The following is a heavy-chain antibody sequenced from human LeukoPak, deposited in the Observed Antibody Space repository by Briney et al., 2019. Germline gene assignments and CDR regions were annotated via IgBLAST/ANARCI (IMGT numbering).Heavy chain of an antibody. CDR1: GFTVSSNY. CDR2: IYSGGST. J-gene: IGHJ4*02. Sequence: RGSLRLSCAASGFTVSSNYMSWIRQAPGKGLEWVSVIYSGGSTYYADSVKGRFTISRHNSKNTLYLQMNSLRAEDTAVYYCARDLGYSYGYGHWGQGTLVTVSS. D-gene: IGHD5-18*01. CDR3: ARDLGYSYGYGH. V-gene: IGHV3-53*04.